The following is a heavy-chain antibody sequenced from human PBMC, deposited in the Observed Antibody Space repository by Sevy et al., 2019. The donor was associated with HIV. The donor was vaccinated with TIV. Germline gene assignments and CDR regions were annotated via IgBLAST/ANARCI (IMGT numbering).Heavy chain of an antibody. J-gene: IGHJ4*02. CDR3: ARSISWYASFDY. D-gene: IGHD6-13*01. CDR1: GRTFSSSA. Sequence: ASVKVSCKASGRTFSSSAISWVRQAPGQGLEWLGGIIPMFGTANYVQKFQGRVTITADESTSTAYMELSSLRSEDTAVYYCARSISWYASFDYWGQGTLVTVSS. CDR2: IIPMFGTA. V-gene: IGHV1-69*13.